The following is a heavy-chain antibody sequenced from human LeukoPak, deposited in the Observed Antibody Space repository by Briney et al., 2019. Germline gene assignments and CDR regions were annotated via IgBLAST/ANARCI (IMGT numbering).Heavy chain of an antibody. CDR3: AREYGDFDY. CDR1: GGSISSYY. J-gene: IGHJ4*02. V-gene: IGHV4-59*12. CDR2: IYYSGST. Sequence: PSETLSLTCTVSGGSISSYYWSWIRQPPGKGLEWIGYIYYSGSTNYNPSLKSRVTMSVDTSKNQFSLKLNSLTAADTAVYYCAREYGDFDYWGQGTLVTVSS. D-gene: IGHD4-17*01.